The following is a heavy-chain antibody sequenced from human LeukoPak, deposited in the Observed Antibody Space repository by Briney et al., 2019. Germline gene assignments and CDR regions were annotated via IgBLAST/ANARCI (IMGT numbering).Heavy chain of an antibody. J-gene: IGHJ2*01. Sequence: GGSLRLSCAASGFTFSRHGMHWVRQAPGKGLEWVAVIGDTGRAKYYADSVEGRFTASRDNSKSTLYLEMNSLRYDDTALYYCAREAAWGNWYFDLWGRGTLVTVSS. CDR2: IGDTGRAK. V-gene: IGHV3-30*03. CDR1: GFTFSRHG. D-gene: IGHD3-16*01. CDR3: AREAAWGNWYFDL.